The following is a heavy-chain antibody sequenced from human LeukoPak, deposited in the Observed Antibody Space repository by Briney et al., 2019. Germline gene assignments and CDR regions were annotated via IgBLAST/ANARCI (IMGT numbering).Heavy chain of an antibody. D-gene: IGHD2-2*01. V-gene: IGHV1-2*02. CDR1: GYPFTGYY. Sequence: ASVRVSCKASGYPFTGYYLHWVRQAPGQGLEWMGWINPNSGFTNYAQKFQGRVTMTRDTSISTAYMELSRLRSDDTAVYYCARLADCSSSSCRSFDYWGQGTLVTVSS. CDR3: ARLADCSSSSCRSFDY. J-gene: IGHJ4*02. CDR2: INPNSGFT.